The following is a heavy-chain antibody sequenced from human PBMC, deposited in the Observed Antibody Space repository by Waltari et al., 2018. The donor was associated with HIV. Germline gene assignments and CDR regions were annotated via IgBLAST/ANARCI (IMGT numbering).Heavy chain of an antibody. CDR3: AKVREKQLWLRNWDFDL. CDR2: ISSSGSSI. D-gene: IGHD5-18*01. Sequence: EVKLVESGGGLVQPGGSVRLSCAASGFTFSSYEMNWVRQAPGKGLELISYISSSGSSIYYADSGKGRFTISRDNGKKSLYLQMNILRAEDTAVYYCAKVREKQLWLRNWDFDLWGRGTLVTVSS. J-gene: IGHJ2*01. CDR1: GFTFSSYE. V-gene: IGHV3-48*03.